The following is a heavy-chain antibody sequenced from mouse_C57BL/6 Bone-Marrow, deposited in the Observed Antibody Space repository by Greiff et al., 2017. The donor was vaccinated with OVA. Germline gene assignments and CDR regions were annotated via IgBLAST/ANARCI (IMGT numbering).Heavy chain of an antibody. J-gene: IGHJ2*01. CDR3: TTFYGSSYNYCDY. CDR1: GFNIKDDY. Sequence: VTLKVSGAELVRPGASVKLSCTASGFNIKDDYMHWVKQRPEQGLEWIGWIDPENGDTEYASKFQGKATITADTSSNTAYLQLSSLTSEDTAVYYCTTFYGSSYNYCDYWGQGTTLTVSS. D-gene: IGHD1-1*01. V-gene: IGHV14-4*01. CDR2: IDPENGDT.